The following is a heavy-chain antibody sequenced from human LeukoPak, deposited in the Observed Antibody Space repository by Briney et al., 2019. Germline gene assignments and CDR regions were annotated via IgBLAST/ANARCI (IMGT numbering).Heavy chain of an antibody. Sequence: PSETLSLTCAVYGGSFSGFYWSWIRQPPGKGLEWIGEINHSGSASYNPSLKSRVTISVDTSKNQFSLKLSSVTAADTAVYYCARRGPGYSGYEMRSYYFDYWGQGTLVTVSS. CDR3: ARRGPGYSGYEMRSYYFDY. D-gene: IGHD5-12*01. V-gene: IGHV4-34*01. CDR2: INHSGSA. J-gene: IGHJ4*02. CDR1: GGSFSGFY.